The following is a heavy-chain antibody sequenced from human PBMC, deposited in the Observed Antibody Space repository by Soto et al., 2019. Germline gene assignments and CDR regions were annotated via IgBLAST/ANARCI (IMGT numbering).Heavy chain of an antibody. D-gene: IGHD5-12*01. J-gene: IGHJ4*02. Sequence: EVQLVQSGAEAKKPGESLKIPCKVSGYTFTSCWISWMRQMPGKGLESMGIIDPGDSDTRYSPSFQGQVTISVDKSISAAYLQWTSLKASDTAMYYCARSQEGYNSLVDYWGQGTLVTVSS. CDR1: GYTFTSCW. CDR3: ARSQEGYNSLVDY. CDR2: IDPGDSDT. V-gene: IGHV5-51*01.